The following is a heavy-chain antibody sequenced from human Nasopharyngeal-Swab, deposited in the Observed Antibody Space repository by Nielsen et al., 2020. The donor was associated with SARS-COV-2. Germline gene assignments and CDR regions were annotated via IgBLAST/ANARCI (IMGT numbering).Heavy chain of an antibody. Sequence: GGSLRLSCKGSGYSFTSYWISWVRQMHGKGLEWMGRIDPSDSYTNYSPSFQGHVTISADKSISTAYLQWSSLKASDTAMYYCAASRGPGSYYYGSGDQSMDVWGQGTTVTVSS. CDR1: GYSFTSYW. J-gene: IGHJ6*02. D-gene: IGHD3-10*01. V-gene: IGHV5-10-1*01. CDR2: IDPSDSYT. CDR3: AASRGPGSYYYGSGDQSMDV.